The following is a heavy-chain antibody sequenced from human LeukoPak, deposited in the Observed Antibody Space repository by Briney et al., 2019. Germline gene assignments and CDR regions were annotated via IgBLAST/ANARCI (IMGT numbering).Heavy chain of an antibody. CDR3: AREWELMAFDI. D-gene: IGHD1-26*01. Sequence: GGSLRLSCAASGFTFSSYAMQWVRQAPGKGLEWVAVISYDGTNKYYADSVKGRLTISRDNSKNTLYLQMNTLRAEDTAVYYCAREWELMAFDIWGQGTMVTVSS. CDR1: GFTFSSYA. V-gene: IGHV3-30*04. J-gene: IGHJ3*02. CDR2: ISYDGTNK.